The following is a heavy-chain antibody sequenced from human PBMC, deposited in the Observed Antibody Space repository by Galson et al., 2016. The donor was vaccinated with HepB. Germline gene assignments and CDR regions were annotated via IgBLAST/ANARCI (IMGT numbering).Heavy chain of an antibody. CDR3: TISDYGDY. V-gene: IGHV3-74*01. Sequence: SLRLSCAASGITLSGYWMHWVRQVPGKGLVWVSRIRGDGAITYYADSVEGRSTISRDNAKNTLYLQMNNLGAEDTAVYYCTISDYGDYWGQGTLVTVSS. CDR2: IRGDGAIT. J-gene: IGHJ4*02. CDR1: GITLSGYW.